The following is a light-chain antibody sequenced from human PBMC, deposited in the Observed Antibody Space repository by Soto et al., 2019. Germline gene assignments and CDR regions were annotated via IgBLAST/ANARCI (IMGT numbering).Light chain of an antibody. V-gene: IGKV3-20*01. J-gene: IGKJ2*01. CDR3: QQYSSSYDTSLYT. CDR1: QSVSSSY. Sequence: EIVLTRSPGTLSLSPGETATLSCRASQSVSSSYLAWYQQKPGQAPRLLVYGSYHRATGIADRFSGSGSGTDFTLTISRLEPEDFAVYYCQQYSSSYDTSLYTFGQGTKVDIK. CDR2: GSY.